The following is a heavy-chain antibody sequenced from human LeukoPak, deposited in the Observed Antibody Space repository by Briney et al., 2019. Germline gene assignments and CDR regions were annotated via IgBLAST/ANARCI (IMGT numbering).Heavy chain of an antibody. CDR2: INHSGST. D-gene: IGHD6-13*01. Sequence: SETLSLTCAVYGGSFSGYYWSWIRQPPGKGLEWIGEINHSGSTNYNPSLKSRVTISLDTSKNQFSLKLSSVTAADTAVYYCAREKGKQQLAYFDYWGQGTLVTVSS. V-gene: IGHV4-34*01. J-gene: IGHJ4*02. CDR1: GGSFSGYY. CDR3: AREKGKQQLAYFDY.